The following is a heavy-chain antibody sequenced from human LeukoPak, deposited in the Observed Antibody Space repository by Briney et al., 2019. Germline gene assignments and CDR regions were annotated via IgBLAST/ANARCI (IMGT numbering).Heavy chain of an antibody. CDR1: GFIYDNHA. V-gene: IGHV3-9*01. D-gene: IGHD6-13*01. J-gene: IGHJ4*02. CDR2: ISWNSGSL. CDR3: AKDIKSGYSTARLAFDS. Sequence: GGSLRLSCAASGFIYDNHAMHWVRQAPGKALEWVSGISWNSGSLGYADTVKGRFTISRDNAKNSLYLQMNSLRVEDTALYYCAKDIKSGYSTARLAFDSWGQGTLVTVSS.